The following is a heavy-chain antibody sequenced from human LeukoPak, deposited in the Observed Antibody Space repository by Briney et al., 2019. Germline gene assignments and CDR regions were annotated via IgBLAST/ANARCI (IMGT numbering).Heavy chain of an antibody. CDR1: GGSFSGYY. J-gene: IGHJ3*02. V-gene: IGHV4-34*01. CDR2: MNHSGSN. Sequence: PSETLSLTCAVYGGSFSGYYWSWVREPPGKGLEWIGEMNHSGSNNYNTYLTSRVNISIEKTKNQCSLKLSSVTAADTAVYYCASSLLTADAFDIWGQGTMVTVSS. CDR3: ASSLLTADAFDI. D-gene: IGHD3-9*01.